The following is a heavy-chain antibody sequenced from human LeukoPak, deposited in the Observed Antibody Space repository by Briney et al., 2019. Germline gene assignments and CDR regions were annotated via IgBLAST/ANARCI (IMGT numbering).Heavy chain of an antibody. Sequence: PGGSLRLSCAASGFTFSSYWMNWVRQAPGKGLVWVSRINGDGSSTNYADSVKGRFTISRDNAKNTLYLQLNGLRAEDTAIYYCARSQGPYDYWGQGTLVTVSS. CDR3: ARSQGPYDY. J-gene: IGHJ4*02. CDR2: INGDGSST. CDR1: GFTFSSYW. V-gene: IGHV3-74*01.